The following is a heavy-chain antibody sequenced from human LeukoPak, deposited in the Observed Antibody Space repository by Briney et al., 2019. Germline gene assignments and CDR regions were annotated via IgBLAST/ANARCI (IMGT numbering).Heavy chain of an antibody. D-gene: IGHD2/OR15-2a*01. CDR2: GRGGSP. J-gene: IGHJ4*02. Sequence: GRGGSPYYRHSVKGRFPISRDNSKNTLYLQMNSLRAEDTAVYYCAFYGYYGPSPFVSWGQGTLVTVSS. CDR3: AFYGYYGPSPFVS. V-gene: IGHV3-23*01.